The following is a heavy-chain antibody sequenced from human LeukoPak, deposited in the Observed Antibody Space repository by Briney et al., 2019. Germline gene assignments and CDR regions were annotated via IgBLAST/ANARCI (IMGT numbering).Heavy chain of an antibody. CDR1: GGSISTSNYY. V-gene: IGHV4-39*07. D-gene: IGHD6-19*01. J-gene: IGHJ1*01. CDR2: IYTSGST. Sequence: SETLSLTCTVSGGSISTSNYYWGWIRQPPGKGLEWIGRIYTSGSTNYNPSLKSRVTISVDTSKNQFSLKLSSVTAADTAVYYCARESSGWYGKYFQHWGQGTLVTVSS. CDR3: ARESSGWYGKYFQH.